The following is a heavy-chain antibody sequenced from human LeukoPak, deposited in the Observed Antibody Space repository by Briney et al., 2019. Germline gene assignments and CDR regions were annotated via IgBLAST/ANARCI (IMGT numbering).Heavy chain of an antibody. J-gene: IGHJ4*02. V-gene: IGHV3-7*01. CDR2: IKQDGSEK. D-gene: IGHD2-2*01. Sequence: GGSLRLSCAASGFTFSTYWMNWVRQAPGKGLGWVANIKQDGSEKYYVDSVKGRFTISRDNAKNSLYLQMNSLRAEDTAVYYCARDGAPDAHCSSSSCAIRWGQGTLVTVSS. CDR1: GFTFSTYW. CDR3: ARDGAPDAHCSSSSCAIR.